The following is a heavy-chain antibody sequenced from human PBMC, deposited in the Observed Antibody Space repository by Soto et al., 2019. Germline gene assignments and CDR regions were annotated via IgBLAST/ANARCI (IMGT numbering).Heavy chain of an antibody. CDR3: ARQLGVYNWFDP. D-gene: IGHD1-26*01. V-gene: IGHV4-61*01. Sequence: SETLSLTCTVSGGSVSRGSFYWSWIRQSPGKELEWIGYIHPSGSTTYNPSLESRVTISVDTAKNQFSLRLTSVTAADTAVDYCARQLGVYNWFDPWGQGTLVTVSS. J-gene: IGHJ5*02. CDR1: GGSVSRGSFY. CDR2: IHPSGST.